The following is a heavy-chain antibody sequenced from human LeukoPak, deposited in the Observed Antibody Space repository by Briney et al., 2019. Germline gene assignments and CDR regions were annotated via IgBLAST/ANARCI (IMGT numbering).Heavy chain of an antibody. Sequence: SETLSLTCPVSGDSITTSYWTWIRQSPGKGLEWIGYIYYPGSTLSNPSLKSRLSLSLHTSKNQFSPKLSSVTAADTAVYYCALRDPAGYYYIDAWGQGTSVTVSS. V-gene: IGHV4-59*12. CDR3: ALRDPAGYYYIDA. CDR2: IYYPGST. CDR1: GDSITTSY. J-gene: IGHJ6*03.